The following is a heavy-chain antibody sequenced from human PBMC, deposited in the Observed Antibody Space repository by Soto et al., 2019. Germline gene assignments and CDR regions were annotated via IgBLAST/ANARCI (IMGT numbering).Heavy chain of an antibody. V-gene: IGHV3-21*01. CDR3: ARGYGDYVHAFDI. CDR1: GFTFSSYS. J-gene: IGHJ3*02. Sequence: GGSLRLSCAASGFTFSSYSMNWVRQAPGKGLEWVSSISSSSSYKYYADSVKGRFTISRDNAKNSLYLQMNSLRAEDTAVYYCARGYGDYVHAFDIWGQGTMVTVSS. CDR2: ISSSSSYK. D-gene: IGHD4-17*01.